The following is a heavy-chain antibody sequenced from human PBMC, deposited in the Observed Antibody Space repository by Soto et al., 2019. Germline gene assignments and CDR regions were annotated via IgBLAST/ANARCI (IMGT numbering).Heavy chain of an antibody. CDR3: AMGVSGSSWYYS. CDR1: GGSISSLY. J-gene: IGHJ5*01. CDR2: IYYTGST. D-gene: IGHD6-13*01. Sequence: SETLSLTCTVSGGSISSLYWSWIRQPPGKGLEWIGYIYYTGSTNYNPSLKSRVTISVDTSKNQFSPKLSSVTAADTAVYYCAMGVSGSSWYYSWGQGTLVTVSS. V-gene: IGHV4-59*01.